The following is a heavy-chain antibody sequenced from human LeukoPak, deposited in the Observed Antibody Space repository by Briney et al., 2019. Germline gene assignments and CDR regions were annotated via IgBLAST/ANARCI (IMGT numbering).Heavy chain of an antibody. V-gene: IGHV3-23*01. CDR1: GFTFSSYA. CDR3: AKGSNPGDC. CDR2: IGGSGTNT. J-gene: IGHJ4*02. Sequence: PGGSLRLSCAASGFTFSSYAMTWVRQAPGKGLEWVSAIGGSGTNTYYADSVKGRFTISRDNSKNTLYLQMNSLRAEDTAVYYCAKGSNPGDCWGQGTLVTVSS. D-gene: IGHD2-2*01.